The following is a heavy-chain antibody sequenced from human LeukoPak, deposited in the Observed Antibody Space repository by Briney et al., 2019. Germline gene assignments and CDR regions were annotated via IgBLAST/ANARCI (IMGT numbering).Heavy chain of an antibody. J-gene: IGHJ4*02. CDR2: IWYDGSNK. CDR1: GFTFSSYG. D-gene: IGHD1-26*01. Sequence: GSLRLSCSASGFTFSSYGMHWVRQAPGKGLEWVAVIWYDGSNKYYADSVKGRFTISRDNSKNPLYLQMNSLRAEDTAVYYCARDGPPSEWELLGPDYWGQGTLVTVSP. V-gene: IGHV3-33*01. CDR3: ARDGPPSEWELLGPDY.